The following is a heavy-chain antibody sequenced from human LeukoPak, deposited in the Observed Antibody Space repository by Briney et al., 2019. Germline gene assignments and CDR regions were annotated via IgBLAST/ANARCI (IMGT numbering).Heavy chain of an antibody. V-gene: IGHV3-53*01. CDR3: ASYSSSWYIDYYYYGMDV. Sequence: GGSLRLSCGASGITFSSYSMNWVRQAPGKGLEWVSVIYSGGSTYYADSVKGRFTISRDNSKNTLYLQMNSLRAEDTAVYYCASYSSSWYIDYYYYGMDVWGQGTTVTVSS. CDR1: GITFSSYS. D-gene: IGHD6-13*01. CDR2: IYSGGST. J-gene: IGHJ6*02.